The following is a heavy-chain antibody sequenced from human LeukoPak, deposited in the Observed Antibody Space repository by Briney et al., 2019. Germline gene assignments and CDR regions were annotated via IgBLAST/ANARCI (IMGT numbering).Heavy chain of an antibody. Sequence: GASVKVSCKASGYTFSNYDINWVRQAPGQGLEWMGWMNPNCGRRVYAQKFQGRVTMTRNSSINTAYMELTGLRSDDTAVYYCARGLRSDYWGQGTLVTVSS. J-gene: IGHJ4*02. CDR1: GYTFSNYD. V-gene: IGHV1-8*01. CDR2: MNPNCGRR. CDR3: ARGLRSDY. D-gene: IGHD3-16*02.